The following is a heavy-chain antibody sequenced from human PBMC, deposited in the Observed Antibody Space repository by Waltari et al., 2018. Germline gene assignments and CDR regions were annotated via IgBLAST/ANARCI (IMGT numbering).Heavy chain of an antibody. CDR1: GGSISSSSYY. Sequence: QLQLQESGPGLVKPSETLSLTCTVSGGSISSSSYYWGWIRQPPGKGLEWIGNIYYSGNTYYNSSLKSRVPISVDTSKNQFSLMLSSVTAADTAVYYCARLSWTTMTAFDYWGQGTLVTVSS. J-gene: IGHJ4*02. CDR3: ARLSWTTMTAFDY. CDR2: IYYSGNT. V-gene: IGHV4-39*01. D-gene: IGHD4-4*01.